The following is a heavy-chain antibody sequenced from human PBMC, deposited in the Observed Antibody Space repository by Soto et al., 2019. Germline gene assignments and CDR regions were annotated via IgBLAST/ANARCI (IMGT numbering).Heavy chain of an antibody. J-gene: IGHJ4*02. D-gene: IGHD6-6*01. V-gene: IGHV3-23*01. CDR1: GFTFSSYA. Sequence: EVQLLESGGGLVQPGGSLRLSCAASGFTFSSYAMNWVRQAPGKGLQWVSGISTGGGSTYYADSVKGLFNISRDNSKNTLYLQMNSLRAEDTAIYYCTKARGSSSSLFDYWGQGALVTVSS. CDR3: TKARGSSSSLFDY. CDR2: ISTGGGST.